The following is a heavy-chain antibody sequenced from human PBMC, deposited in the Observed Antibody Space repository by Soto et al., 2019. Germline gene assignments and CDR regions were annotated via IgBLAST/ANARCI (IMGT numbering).Heavy chain of an antibody. V-gene: IGHV3-74*01. Sequence: EVQLVESGGGLVQPGGSLRLSCAASGFTFSSYCMHWVRQAPGKGLVWVSRINSDGSSTSYADSVKGRFTISRDNAKNTLYLQMTSLRAEDTAVYYCVRTSMVVAAATREDYWGQGTLVTVSS. D-gene: IGHD2-15*01. J-gene: IGHJ4*02. CDR3: VRTSMVVAAATREDY. CDR1: GFTFSSYC. CDR2: INSDGSST.